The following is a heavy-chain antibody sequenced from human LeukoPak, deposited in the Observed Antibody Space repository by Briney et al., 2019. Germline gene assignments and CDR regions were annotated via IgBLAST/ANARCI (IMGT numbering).Heavy chain of an antibody. Sequence: GGSLRLSCAASGFTFDDYGMSWVRQAPGKGLEWVSGINWNGGSTGYADSVKGRFTISRDNAKNSLYLQMNSLRAEDTALYYCAREGGPPGDGDYVKKADFDYWGQGTLVTVSS. J-gene: IGHJ4*02. CDR2: INWNGGST. V-gene: IGHV3-20*04. D-gene: IGHD4-17*01. CDR1: GFTFDDYG. CDR3: AREGGPPGDGDYVKKADFDY.